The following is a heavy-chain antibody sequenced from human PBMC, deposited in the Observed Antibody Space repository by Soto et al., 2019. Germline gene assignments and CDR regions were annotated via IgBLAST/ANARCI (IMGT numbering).Heavy chain of an antibody. CDR3: ARDRHLAAADYYYYGMDV. V-gene: IGHV4-59*01. Sequence: PSETLARTGTVSAGSISSYYWRWIRQPPGKGLEWIGYIYYSGSTNYNPSLKSRVTISVDTSKNQSSLKLSSVTAADTAVYYCARDRHLAAADYYYYGMDVWGQGTTVTVSS. J-gene: IGHJ6*02. CDR1: AGSISSYY. D-gene: IGHD6-13*01. CDR2: IYYSGST.